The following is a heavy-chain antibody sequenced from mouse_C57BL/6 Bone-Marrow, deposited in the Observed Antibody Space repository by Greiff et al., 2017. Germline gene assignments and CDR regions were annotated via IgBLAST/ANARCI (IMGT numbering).Heavy chain of an antibody. D-gene: IGHD1-1*01. J-gene: IGHJ2*01. CDR3: ARGITTVVATNFDY. V-gene: IGHV1-64*01. CDR1: GYTFTSYW. Sequence: VQLQQPGAELVKPGASVTLSCKASGYTFTSYWMHWVKQRPGQGLEWIGMIHPNSGSTNYNEKFKSKATLTVDKSSSTAYMQLSSLTSEDSAVYYCARGITTVVATNFDYWGQGTTLTVSS. CDR2: IHPNSGST.